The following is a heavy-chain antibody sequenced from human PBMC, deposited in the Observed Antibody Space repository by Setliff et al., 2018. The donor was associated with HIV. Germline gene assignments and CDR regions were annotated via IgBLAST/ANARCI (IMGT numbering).Heavy chain of an antibody. Sequence: GASVKVSCKASGGAFSSYTISWVGQAPGQGLEWMGGIIPIFGTSNYAQKFQGRVTITADESTRTAYMELSSLRSEDTAVYYCARGVEDYYDSSGYYYSWGQGTLVTVSS. V-gene: IGHV1-69*13. J-gene: IGHJ4*02. CDR3: ARGVEDYYDSSGYYYS. D-gene: IGHD3-22*01. CDR1: GGAFSSYT. CDR2: IIPIFGTS.